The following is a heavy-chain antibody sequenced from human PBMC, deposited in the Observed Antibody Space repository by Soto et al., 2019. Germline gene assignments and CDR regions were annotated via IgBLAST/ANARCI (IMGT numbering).Heavy chain of an antibody. D-gene: IGHD4-17*01. V-gene: IGHV1-2*04. CDR1: GYTFTGYY. CDR2: INPNSGGT. Sequence: QVQLVQSGAEVKKPGASVKVSGKASGYTFTGYYMHWVRQAPGQGLEWMGWINPNSGGTTYAQKFQGWVTMTRGTSISTAYMELSRLSSDDTAVYYCARSSTVTSFDYWGQGTLVTVSS. J-gene: IGHJ4*02. CDR3: ARSSTVTSFDY.